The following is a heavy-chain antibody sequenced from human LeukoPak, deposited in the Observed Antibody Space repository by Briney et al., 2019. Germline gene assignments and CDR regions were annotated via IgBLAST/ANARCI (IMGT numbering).Heavy chain of an antibody. D-gene: IGHD4-17*01. CDR3: TRGSYGDYGY. V-gene: IGHV3-21*01. CDR1: GFIFSSFT. Sequence: GGSLRLSCAASGFIFSSFTMNWVRQAPGKGLEWVSSISSDSKSIYYADSVRGRFIISRDNAKNSLFLQMDSLRAEDTALYYCTRGSYGDYGYWGQGTLVTVSS. CDR2: ISSDSKSI. J-gene: IGHJ4*02.